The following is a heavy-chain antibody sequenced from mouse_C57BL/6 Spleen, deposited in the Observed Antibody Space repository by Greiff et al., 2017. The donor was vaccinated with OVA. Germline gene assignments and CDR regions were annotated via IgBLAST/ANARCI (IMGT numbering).Heavy chain of an antibody. CDR1: GFTFSNYW. Sequence: EVKVVESGGGLVQPGGSMKLSCVASGFTFSNYWMNWVRQSPEKGLEWVAQIRLKSDNYATHYAESVKGRFTISRDDSKSSVYLQMNNLRAEDTGIYYCTIYDYDVAYWGQGTLVTVSA. J-gene: IGHJ3*01. CDR2: IRLKSDNYAT. CDR3: TIYDYDVAY. V-gene: IGHV6-3*01. D-gene: IGHD2-4*01.